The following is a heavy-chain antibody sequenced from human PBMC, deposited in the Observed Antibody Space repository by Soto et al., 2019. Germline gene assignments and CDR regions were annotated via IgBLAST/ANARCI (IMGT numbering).Heavy chain of an antibody. CDR2: IIPIFGTA. V-gene: IGHV1-69*01. CDR1: GGTFSSYA. J-gene: IGHJ4*02. Sequence: QVQLVQSGAEVKKPGSSVKVSCKASGGTFSSYAISWVRQAPGQGLEWMGGIIPIFGTANYAQKFQGRVTITADEATSTADMELSSVRAEDTAVYYCARDRRRYYEDSSGYDRQLDYWGQGTLVTVSS. D-gene: IGHD3-22*01. CDR3: ARDRRRYYEDSSGYDRQLDY.